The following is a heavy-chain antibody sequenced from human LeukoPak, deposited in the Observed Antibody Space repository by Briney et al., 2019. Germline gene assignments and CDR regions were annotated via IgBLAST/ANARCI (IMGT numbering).Heavy chain of an antibody. D-gene: IGHD3-22*01. CDR3: ARDDYYDSSGNMDV. V-gene: IGHV1-8*01. Sequence: ASVKVSCKASGYTFTSYDINWVRQATGQGLEWMGWMNPNSGNTGYAQKFQGRDTMTRNTSISTAYMELSSLRSEDTAVYYCARDDYYDSSGNMDVWGQGTTVTVSS. CDR1: GYTFTSYD. J-gene: IGHJ6*02. CDR2: MNPNSGNT.